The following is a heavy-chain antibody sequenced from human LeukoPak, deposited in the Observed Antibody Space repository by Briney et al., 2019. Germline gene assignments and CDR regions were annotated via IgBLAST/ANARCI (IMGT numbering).Heavy chain of an antibody. CDR1: GYTFTDYY. CDR2: INPNSGGT. D-gene: IGHD6-13*01. CDR3: ARGRTPAGGRVLDGY. Sequence: GASVKVSCKASGYTFTDYYMHWVRQAPGQGLEWMGCINPNSGGTDYAQKSQGRVTMTRDTSISTAYMELSSLTSDDPAIYYCARGRTPAGGRVLDGYWGQGTLVTVSS. J-gene: IGHJ4*02. V-gene: IGHV1-2*02.